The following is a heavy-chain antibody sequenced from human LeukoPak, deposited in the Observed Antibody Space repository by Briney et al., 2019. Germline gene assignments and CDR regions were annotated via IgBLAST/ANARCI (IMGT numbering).Heavy chain of an antibody. V-gene: IGHV4-59*01. D-gene: IGHD3-16*01. CDR1: GGSISSYY. J-gene: IGHJ4*02. CDR2: IYYSGST. CDR3: ARWGSITTARFDY. Sequence: SETLSLTCTVSGGSISSYYWSWIRQPPGKGLEGIGYIYYSGSTNYNPSLKSRVTISVDTSKNQFSLKLSSVTAADTAVYYCARWGSITTARFDYWGQGTLVTVSS.